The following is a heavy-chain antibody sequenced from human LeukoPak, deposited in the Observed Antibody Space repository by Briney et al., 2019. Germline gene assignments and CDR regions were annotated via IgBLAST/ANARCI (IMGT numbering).Heavy chain of an antibody. CDR1: GYTLTSSA. J-gene: IGHJ6*02. D-gene: IGHD6-13*01. CDR2: INTNTGDP. V-gene: IGHV7-4-1*02. Sequence: ASVKVSCKASGYTLTSSAMNWVRQAPGHGLEWMGWINTNTGDPTYAQGFTGRFVFSLDTSVSTAYLQISSLQAEDTAVYYCARVDSRMVYYYCGMDVWGQGTTVTVSS. CDR3: ARVDSRMVYYYCGMDV.